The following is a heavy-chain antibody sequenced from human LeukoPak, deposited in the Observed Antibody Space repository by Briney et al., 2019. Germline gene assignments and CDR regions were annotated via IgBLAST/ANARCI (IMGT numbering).Heavy chain of an antibody. CDR2: IKQDGSEK. CDR3: ARSGSGYFDY. V-gene: IGHV3-7*03. CDR1: GITLSIYW. Sequence: GGSLRLSCAASGITLSIYWMSWVRQAPGKGLEWVANIKQDGSEKYYVDSERGRFTISRDNAKNSLYLQMNNLRAEDTAVYYCARSGSGYFDYWGQGTLVTVSS. J-gene: IGHJ4*02.